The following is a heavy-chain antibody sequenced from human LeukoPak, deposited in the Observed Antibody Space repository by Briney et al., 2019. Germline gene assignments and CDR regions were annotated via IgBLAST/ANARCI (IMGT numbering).Heavy chain of an antibody. CDR2: ISAYNGNT. CDR1: GYTFTSYG. D-gene: IGHD1-26*01. Sequence: GASVKVSCKASGYTFTSYGISWVRQAPGQGLEWMGWISAYNGNTNYAQKLQGRVTMTTDTSTSTVYMELRSLRSDDTAVYYCARVVGDFDDAFDIWGQGTMVTVSS. CDR3: ARVVGDFDDAFDI. V-gene: IGHV1-18*04. J-gene: IGHJ3*02.